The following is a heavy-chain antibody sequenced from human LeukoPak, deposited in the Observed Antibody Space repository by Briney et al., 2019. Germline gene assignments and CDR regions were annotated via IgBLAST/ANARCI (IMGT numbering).Heavy chain of an antibody. V-gene: IGHV3-23*01. CDR2: ISGSGGST. CDR3: AKTVAGRPSAPNYFDY. Sequence: PGGSLRLSCAASGFTFSSYAMSWVRQAPGKGLEWVSAISGSGGSTYYADSVKGRFTISRDNSKNTLYLQMNSLRAEDTAVYYCAKTVAGRPSAPNYFDYWGQGTLVTVSS. D-gene: IGHD6-19*01. CDR1: GFTFSSYA. J-gene: IGHJ4*02.